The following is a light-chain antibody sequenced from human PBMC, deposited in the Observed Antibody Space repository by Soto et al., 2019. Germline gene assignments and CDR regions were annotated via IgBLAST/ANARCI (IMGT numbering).Light chain of an antibody. CDR1: QSVSNN. V-gene: IGKV3-15*01. Sequence: EIVLTQSPGTLSLSPGDRATLSCRASQSVSNNYLAWYQQKPGQAPRLLISGASTRATGIPARFSGSGSGTEFTLTISSLQSEDFAVYYCQQYNNWPPMFGQGTKVDIK. J-gene: IGKJ1*01. CDR3: QQYNNWPPM. CDR2: GAS.